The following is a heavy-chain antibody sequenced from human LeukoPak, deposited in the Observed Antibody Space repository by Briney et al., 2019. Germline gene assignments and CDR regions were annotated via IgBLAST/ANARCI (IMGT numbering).Heavy chain of an antibody. CDR2: IYPTGNT. CDR1: GGAINNYY. J-gene: IGHJ3*01. V-gene: IGHV4-4*07. CDR3: VRGSPSGTGGLDVFDF. D-gene: IGHD2-8*02. Sequence: SETLTLMCTVSGGAINNYYGSGIRQPAGKGLEWIGRIYPTGNTYYNPSLKSRVTLSVDTSKNQFSLKLTSVTAADTAMYFCVRGSPSGTGGLDVFDFWGQGTMVTVSS.